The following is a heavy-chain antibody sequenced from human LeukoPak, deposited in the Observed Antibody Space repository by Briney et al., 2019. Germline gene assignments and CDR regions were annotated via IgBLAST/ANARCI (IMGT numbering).Heavy chain of an antibody. J-gene: IGHJ4*02. Sequence: ASVKVSCKASRYTFTGHYIHWIRQAPGQGLEWMGWINPNSGGTKYAQKSQGRLTVTRDTSTSTAYMELSGLRADDAAAYYCARVDYCTKGVCINFDLWGQGTLVTVSS. CDR1: RYTFTGHY. CDR3: ARVDYCTKGVCINFDL. D-gene: IGHD2-8*01. CDR2: INPNSGGT. V-gene: IGHV1-2*02.